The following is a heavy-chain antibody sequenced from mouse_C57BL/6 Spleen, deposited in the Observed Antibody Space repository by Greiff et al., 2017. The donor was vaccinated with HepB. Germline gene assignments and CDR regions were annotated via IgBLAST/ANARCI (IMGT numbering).Heavy chain of an antibody. CDR2: IYPGDGDT. CDR3: AGHYYGSSYWYFDV. V-gene: IGHV1-82*01. CDR1: GYAFSSSW. J-gene: IGHJ1*03. D-gene: IGHD1-1*01. Sequence: QVQLQQSGPELVKPGASVKISCKASGYAFSSSWMNWVKQRPGKGLEWIGRIYPGDGDTNYNGKFKGKATLTADKSSSTAYMQLSSLTSEDSAVYFCAGHYYGSSYWYFDVWGTGTTVTVSS.